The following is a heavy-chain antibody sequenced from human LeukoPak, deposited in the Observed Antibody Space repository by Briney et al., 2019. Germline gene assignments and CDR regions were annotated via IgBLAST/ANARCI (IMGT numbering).Heavy chain of an antibody. D-gene: IGHD3-22*01. CDR2: VSDSGRKT. V-gene: IGHV3-23*01. Sequence: GGSLRLSCAASGVTFRRYRMTWVRQAPGKGLDWGSSVSDSGRKTHYAHSVTGRFTISNDNSRNTPYAEINSLRAQDTVVFYCAREYHDSSSYLDNWGQGTMVTVSS. J-gene: IGHJ4*02. CDR3: AREYHDSSSYLDN. CDR1: GVTFRRYR.